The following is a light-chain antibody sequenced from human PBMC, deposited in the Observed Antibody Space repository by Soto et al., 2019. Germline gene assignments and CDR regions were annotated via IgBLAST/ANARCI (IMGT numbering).Light chain of an antibody. CDR2: AAS. CDR3: QQFNSYPIT. CDR1: QGISSN. V-gene: IGKV1-9*01. Sequence: DIQLTQSPSFLSASVGDRVTITCRASQGISSNLAWYQQKPGKAPNLLIYAASTFQSGVPSRFSGSGSGTEFTLTISSLQPEDFETYYCQQFNSYPITFGQGTRLEIK. J-gene: IGKJ5*01.